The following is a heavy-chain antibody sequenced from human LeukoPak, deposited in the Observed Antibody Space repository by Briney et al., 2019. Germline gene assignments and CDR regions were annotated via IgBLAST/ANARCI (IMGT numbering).Heavy chain of an antibody. CDR2: ISYDGSNK. CDR1: GFTFSDYA. CDR3: AKLTLDTSGWVDY. V-gene: IGHV3-30-3*02. D-gene: IGHD6-19*01. Sequence: GRSLRLSCAASGFTFSDYAMHWVRQAPGKGLEWVAVISYDGSNKYYADSVKGRFTISRDNSKNTLYLQMHSLRAEDTAVYYCAKLTLDTSGWVDYWGQGTLVTVSS. J-gene: IGHJ4*02.